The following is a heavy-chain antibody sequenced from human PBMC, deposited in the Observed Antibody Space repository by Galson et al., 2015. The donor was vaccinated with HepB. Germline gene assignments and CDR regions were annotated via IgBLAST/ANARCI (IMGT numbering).Heavy chain of an antibody. CDR3: ARVRNSPGY. Sequence: SLRLSCAAPGFTFSSYSMNWVRQAPGKGLEWLSYISSSSNTIYYADSVKGRFTISRDNAENSLYLQMNSLRDEDTAVYYCARVRNSPGYWGQGTLVTVSS. V-gene: IGHV3-48*02. CDR1: GFTFSSYS. D-gene: IGHD4-23*01. CDR2: ISSSSNTI. J-gene: IGHJ4*02.